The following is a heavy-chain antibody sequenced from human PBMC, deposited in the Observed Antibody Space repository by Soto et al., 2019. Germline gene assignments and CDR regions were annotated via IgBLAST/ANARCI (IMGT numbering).Heavy chain of an antibody. Sequence: QEQLVQSGAEVKKPGASVKVSCKASGYTFTNYEISWVRQATGQGLEWRGWMNPGSGNTGYAHKFQGRVTMTRNISISTAYMELSRLGSDDTAIYYCARMASSGSLNWFDPWGQGTLVSVSS. CDR1: GYTFTNYE. D-gene: IGHD3-10*01. CDR3: ARMASSGSLNWFDP. V-gene: IGHV1-8*01. CDR2: MNPGSGNT. J-gene: IGHJ5*02.